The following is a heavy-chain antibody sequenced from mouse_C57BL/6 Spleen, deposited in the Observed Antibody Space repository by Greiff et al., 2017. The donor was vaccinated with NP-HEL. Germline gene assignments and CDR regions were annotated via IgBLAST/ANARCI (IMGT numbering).Heavy chain of an antibody. D-gene: IGHD2-1*01. Sequence: EVQLQQSGAELVRPGASVKLSCTASGFNIKDYYMHWVKQRPEQGLEWIGRIDPADGDPEYAPKFQGKATMTADTSSNTAYLQLSSLTSEDTAVYYCTTSGGYYGNYGAYWGQGTLVTVSA. CDR2: IDPADGDP. CDR3: TTSGGYYGNYGAY. CDR1: GFNIKDYY. J-gene: IGHJ3*01. V-gene: IGHV14-1*01.